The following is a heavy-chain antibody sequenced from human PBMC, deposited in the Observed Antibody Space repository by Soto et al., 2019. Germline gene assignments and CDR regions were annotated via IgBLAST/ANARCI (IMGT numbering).Heavy chain of an antibody. J-gene: IGHJ4*02. CDR2: FSWTPYHV. CDR1: GFNFDNSA. CDR3: ASQGSSTXGYLSGYFES. Sequence: EVQLVESGGGLVQPGRSLRLSCAASGFNFDNSAIHWVRQAPGKGLEWISGFSWTPYHVAYAESVEGRFTISTYNPNNTLYLHMNSLRXEXTAFYYCASQGSSTXGYLSGYFESWGQGTLVTVSS. D-gene: IGHD3-22*01. V-gene: IGHV3-9*01.